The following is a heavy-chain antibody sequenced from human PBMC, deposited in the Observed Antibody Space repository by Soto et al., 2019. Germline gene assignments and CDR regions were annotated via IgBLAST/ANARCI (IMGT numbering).Heavy chain of an antibody. CDR2: INPNSGGT. CDR3: ARDFNWNLYYYYGMDV. J-gene: IGHJ6*02. CDR1: GYTFTGYY. D-gene: IGHD1-1*01. Sequence: VASVKVSCKASGYTFTGYYMHWVRQAPGQGLEWMGWINPNSGGTNYAQKFQGRVTMTRDTSISTAYMELSRLRSDDTAVYYCARDFNWNLYYYYGMDVWGQGTTVTVSS. V-gene: IGHV1-2*02.